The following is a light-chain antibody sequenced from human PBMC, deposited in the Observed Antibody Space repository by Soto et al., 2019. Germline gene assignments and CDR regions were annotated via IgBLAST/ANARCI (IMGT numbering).Light chain of an antibody. J-gene: IGKJ1*01. CDR1: QSVSSN. CDR2: GAS. CDR3: QQYNNWPPWT. Sequence: EIVMTQSPATLSVSPGERATLSCRASQSVSSNLAWYQQKPGQPPRLLIYGASTRATGIPARVSGSGSGTEVTLTISSLQSEDFAGYYCQQYNNWPPWTFGQGTKVEIK. V-gene: IGKV3-15*01.